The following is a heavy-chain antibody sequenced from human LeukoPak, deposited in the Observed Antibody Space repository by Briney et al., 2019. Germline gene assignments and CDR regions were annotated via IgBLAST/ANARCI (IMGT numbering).Heavy chain of an antibody. J-gene: IGHJ4*02. CDR1: GFNLNTYW. CDR2: ISSDGTST. Sequence: PGGSLRLSCEASGFNLNTYWMHWVRQTPGKGLVWVARISSDGTSTDYADFVEGRFTISRDNAKNTLYLQMNSLRVDDTAVYYCVRVTLIREGFDLWGQGTLVTVSS. V-gene: IGHV3-74*01. D-gene: IGHD3-10*01. CDR3: VRVTLIREGFDL.